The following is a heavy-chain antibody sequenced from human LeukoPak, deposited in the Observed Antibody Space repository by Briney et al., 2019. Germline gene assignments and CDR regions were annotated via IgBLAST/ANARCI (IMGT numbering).Heavy chain of an antibody. CDR3: ARRAYYYDSSGYYRAYYFDY. J-gene: IGHJ4*02. CDR1: GGSLSSFH. Sequence: KPSETLSLPCTVSGGSLSSFHWSWLRQPPGKALEGIRYFYYSGSINYNPSLKTRHPISADTSKNQFSLKLSSVTAADTAVYYCARRAYYYDSSGYYRAYYFDYWGQGTLITVSS. V-gene: IGHV4-59*08. CDR2: FYYSGSI. D-gene: IGHD3-22*01.